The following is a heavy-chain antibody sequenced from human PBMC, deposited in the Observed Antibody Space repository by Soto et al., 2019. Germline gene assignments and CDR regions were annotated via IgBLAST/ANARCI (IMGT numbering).Heavy chain of an antibody. J-gene: IGHJ4*02. Sequence: EVQLLESGGGLVQPGGSLRLSCAASGFTFSSYAMSWVRQAPGKGLEWVSAISGSGGSTYYADSVKGRFTISRDNSKNTLYLQMNSLRAEDTAVYYCASWGDIVVVPAAMRDRGFDYWGQGTLVTVSS. CDR2: ISGSGGST. CDR1: GFTFSSYA. D-gene: IGHD2-2*01. V-gene: IGHV3-23*01. CDR3: ASWGDIVVVPAAMRDRGFDY.